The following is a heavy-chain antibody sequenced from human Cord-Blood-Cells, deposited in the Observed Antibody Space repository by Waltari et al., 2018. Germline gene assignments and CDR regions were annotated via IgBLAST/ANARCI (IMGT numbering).Heavy chain of an antibody. CDR2: INHRGST. J-gene: IGHJ4*02. D-gene: IGHD2-21*02. Sequence: QVQLQQWGAGLLKPSETLSLTCAVYGGSFSGYYWSWIRQPPGKGLGWIGEINHRGSTNNTRSLKSRVTISVDTSKTQFSLMLSSVTAADTAVYYWARVVVTAIPDYWGQGTLVTVAS. CDR3: ARVVVTAIPDY. V-gene: IGHV4-34*01. CDR1: GGSFSGYY.